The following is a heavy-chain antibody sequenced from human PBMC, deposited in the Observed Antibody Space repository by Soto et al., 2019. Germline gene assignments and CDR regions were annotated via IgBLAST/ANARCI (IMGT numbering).Heavy chain of an antibody. CDR1: GGSIGSYY. CDR3: ARAYSPDYYYYYMDV. V-gene: IGHV4-59*01. D-gene: IGHD4-4*01. J-gene: IGHJ6*03. Sequence: SETLSLTCTVSGGSIGSYYWSWIRQPPGKGLEWIGYIYYSGSTNYNPSLKSRVTISVDTSKNQFSLKLSSVTAADTAVYYCARAYSPDYYYYYMDVWGKGTTVTVSS. CDR2: IYYSGST.